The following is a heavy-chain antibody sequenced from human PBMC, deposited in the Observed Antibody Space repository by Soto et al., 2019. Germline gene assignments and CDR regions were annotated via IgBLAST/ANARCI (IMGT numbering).Heavy chain of an antibody. J-gene: IGHJ6*02. CDR3: ASHSGSSPEGRYYYGMDV. CDR1: GGTFSSYA. V-gene: IGHV1-69*12. CDR2: SISIFGTA. Sequence: QVQLVQSGAEVKKPGSSVKVSCKASGGTFSSYAISWVRQAPGQGLEWMGGSISIFGTADYAQTFQGSVTITADESTSKAYMELSSLGAEVTAVYYCASHSGSSPEGRYYYGMDVWGQGTTVTVSS. D-gene: IGHD1-26*01.